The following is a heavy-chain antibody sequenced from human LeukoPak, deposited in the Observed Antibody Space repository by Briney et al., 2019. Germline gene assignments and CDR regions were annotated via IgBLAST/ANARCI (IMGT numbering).Heavy chain of an antibody. Sequence: GGSLRLSCAASGFTFSSYGMHWVRQAPGKGLEWVAVIWYDGSNKYYADSVKGRFTISRDNSKNTLYLQMNSLRAEDTAVYYRATDQGLRGETFGDYFDYWGQGTLVTVSS. V-gene: IGHV3-33*01. CDR2: IWYDGSNK. CDR3: ATDQGLRGETFGDYFDY. D-gene: IGHD3-10*01. CDR1: GFTFSSYG. J-gene: IGHJ4*02.